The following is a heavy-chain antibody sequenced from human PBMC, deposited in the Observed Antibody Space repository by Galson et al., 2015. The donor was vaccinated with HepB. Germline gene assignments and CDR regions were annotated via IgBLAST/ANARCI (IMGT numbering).Heavy chain of an antibody. CDR3: ARLHSNHAISNYAMDV. Sequence: QSGAEVKKPGESLRISCKGSGYSFTNYWICWVRQMPGKGLEWMGRIDPSDSYTNYSPSFQGHVTISADKSITTAYLQWSSLKASDTAMYYCARLHSNHAISNYAMDVWGQGTTVTVSS. V-gene: IGHV5-10-1*01. CDR2: IDPSDSYT. D-gene: IGHD4-11*01. CDR1: GYSFTNYW. J-gene: IGHJ6*02.